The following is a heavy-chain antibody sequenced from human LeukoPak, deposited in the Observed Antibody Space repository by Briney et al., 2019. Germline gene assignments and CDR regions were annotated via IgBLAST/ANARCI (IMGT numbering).Heavy chain of an antibody. D-gene: IGHD2-15*01. CDR1: GFTFSSYA. Sequence: GGFLRLSCAASGFTFSSYAMHWVRQAPGKGLEWVAVISYDGSNKYYADSVKGRFTISRDNSKNTLYLQMNSLRAEDTAVYYCASLVTDMDPTRGAFDYWGQGTLVTVSS. J-gene: IGHJ4*02. V-gene: IGHV3-30*04. CDR3: ASLVTDMDPTRGAFDY. CDR2: ISYDGSNK.